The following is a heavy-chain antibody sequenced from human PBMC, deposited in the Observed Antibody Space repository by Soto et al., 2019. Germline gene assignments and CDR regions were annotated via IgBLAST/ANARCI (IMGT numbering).Heavy chain of an antibody. CDR3: ARRYGSCFDY. CDR1: GGSIISYY. V-gene: IGHV4-59*08. D-gene: IGHD5-18*01. Sequence: SETLSLTCTVSGGSIISYYWSWIRQPPGKGLEWIGYIYYSGSTNYNPSLKSRVTISVDTSKNQFSLKLKLSSVTAADTAVYYCARRYGSCFDYWGQGTLVTVS. J-gene: IGHJ4*02. CDR2: IYYSGST.